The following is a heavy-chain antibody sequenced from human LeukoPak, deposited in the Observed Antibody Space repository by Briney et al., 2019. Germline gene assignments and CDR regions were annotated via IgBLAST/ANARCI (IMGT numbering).Heavy chain of an antibody. D-gene: IGHD1-1*01. CDR2: INHSGST. CDR3: ARLLPRTGTTAYYFHNDMDV. V-gene: IGHV4-34*01. CDR1: GVASSGNY. J-gene: IGHJ6*03. Sequence: SETLSLTCGAYGVASSGNYWSWIRQSPGRGLEWIGEINHSGSTNYNPSLKSRVIISIDTSKNQFSLKLSSVTAADTADYYCARLLPRTGTTAYYFHNDMDVWGKGTTVTISS.